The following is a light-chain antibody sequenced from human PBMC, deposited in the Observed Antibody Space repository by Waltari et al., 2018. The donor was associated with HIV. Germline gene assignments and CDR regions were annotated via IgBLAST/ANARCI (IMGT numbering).Light chain of an antibody. Sequence: QSVLTQPPSVSAAPGQKGHISCHGSSSKSENPYVSWYHHVPGTAPQLLIFDDNRRPSGTPDRFTGSKSATSATLVITGLQAGDEADYYCGTWDSRLSAYVFGTGTKVTVL. V-gene: IGLV1-51*01. CDR2: DDN. CDR1: SSKSENPY. J-gene: IGLJ1*01. CDR3: GTWDSRLSAYV.